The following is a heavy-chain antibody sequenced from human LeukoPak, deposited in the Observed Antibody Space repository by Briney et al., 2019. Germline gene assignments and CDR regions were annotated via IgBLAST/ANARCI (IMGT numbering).Heavy chain of an antibody. CDR3: ARDYYYYGVDV. Sequence: GGSLRLSCAASGFTVSSNYMSWVRQAPGKGLEWVSVIYSGGSTYYADSVKGRFTISRDSSKNTLYLQMNSLRAEDTAVYYCARDYYYYGVDVWGQGTTVTVSS. CDR2: IYSGGST. CDR1: GFTVSSNY. J-gene: IGHJ6*02. V-gene: IGHV3-66*01.